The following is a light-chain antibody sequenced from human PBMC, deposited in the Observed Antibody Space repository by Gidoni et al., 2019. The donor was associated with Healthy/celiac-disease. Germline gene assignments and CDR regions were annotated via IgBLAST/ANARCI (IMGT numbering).Light chain of an antibody. CDR2: DAS. CDR1: QGISSA. CDR3: QQFNNYPHT. J-gene: IGKJ5*01. Sequence: IQLIQSPSSLSASAADRVTITCRASQGISSALAWYQQKPGKAPKLLIYDASIVESGVPSRFSGSGSGTDFTLTISSLQPEDFATYYCQQFNNYPHTFGQGTRLEIK. V-gene: IGKV1D-13*01.